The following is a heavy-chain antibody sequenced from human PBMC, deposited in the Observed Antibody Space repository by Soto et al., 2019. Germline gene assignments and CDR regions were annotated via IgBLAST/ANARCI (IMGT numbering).Heavy chain of an antibody. V-gene: IGHV3-23*01. D-gene: IGHD4-17*01. J-gene: IGHJ4*02. Sequence: EVQLLESGGGLVQPGGSLRLSCEASGFTFSSYAMKWVRQAPGKVLEWVSSINEAGDDTYYANSVRGRFTISRDNSKNTLILQMNSLRAEDTATYYCAKPLAHGRVIGTVIDSWGQGTLVTVSS. CDR1: GFTFSSYA. CDR2: INEAGDDT. CDR3: AKPLAHGRVIGTVIDS.